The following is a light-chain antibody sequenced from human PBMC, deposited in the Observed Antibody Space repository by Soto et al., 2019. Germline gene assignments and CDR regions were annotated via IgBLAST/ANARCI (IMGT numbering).Light chain of an antibody. J-gene: IGKJ2*01. V-gene: IGKV3-15*01. CDR1: QSVSSK. Sequence: EIVMTQSPATLSVSPVERATLSCRASQSVSSKLAWFQQKPGHAPSLLIYGVSTRATGVPVRFSVSGSGTEFTLTINSLQSEDFAVYYCQQYNNWPHAFGQGTKVDIK. CDR3: QQYNNWPHA. CDR2: GVS.